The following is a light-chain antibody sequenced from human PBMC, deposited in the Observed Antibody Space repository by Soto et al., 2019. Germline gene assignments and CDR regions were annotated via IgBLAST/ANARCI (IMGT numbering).Light chain of an antibody. V-gene: IGKV1-5*01. CDR1: QSLRHG. Sequence: DIQMTQSPSTLSASVGDRVTITCRASQSLRHGVAWYQQKPGQAPKLLIYDASSLEGGVPSRFSGSGCGTKFTRSISILQPDYVETYYCKQYSDYKSFGQGTKVEVK. CDR3: KQYSDYKS. CDR2: DAS. J-gene: IGKJ1*01.